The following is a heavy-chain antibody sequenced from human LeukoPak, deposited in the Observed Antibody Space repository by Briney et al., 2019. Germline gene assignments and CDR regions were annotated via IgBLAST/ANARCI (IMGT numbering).Heavy chain of an antibody. V-gene: IGHV3-21*01. CDR2: ISSSSSYI. CDR3: ARGSGCSSTSCHYYYYYYMDV. D-gene: IGHD2-2*01. Sequence: PGGSLRLSCAASGFTFSNYWMSWVRQAPGKGLEWVSSISSSSSYIYYADSVKGRFTISRDNAKNSLYLQMNSLRAEDTAVYYCARGSGCSSTSCHYYYYYYMDVWGKGTTVTVSS. J-gene: IGHJ6*03. CDR1: GFTFSNYW.